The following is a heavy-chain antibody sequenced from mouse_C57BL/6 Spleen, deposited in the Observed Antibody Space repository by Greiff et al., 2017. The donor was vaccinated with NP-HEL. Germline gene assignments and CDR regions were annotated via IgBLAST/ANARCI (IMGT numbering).Heavy chain of an antibody. V-gene: IGHV1-69*01. J-gene: IGHJ1*03. CDR3: AKVAHWYFDV. Sequence: QVQLKQPGAELVMPGASVKLSCKASGYTFTSYWMHWVKQRPGQGLEWIGEIDPSDSYTNYNQKFKGKSTLTVDKSSSTAYMQLSSLTSEDSAVYYCAKVAHWYFDVWGTGTTVTVSS. CDR2: IDPSDSYT. CDR1: GYTFTSYW. D-gene: IGHD1-3*01.